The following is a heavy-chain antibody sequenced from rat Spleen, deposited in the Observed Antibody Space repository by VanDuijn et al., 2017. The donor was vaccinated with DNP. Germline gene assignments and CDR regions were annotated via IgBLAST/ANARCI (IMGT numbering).Heavy chain of an antibody. CDR3: AREGDYYDGYGDALDA. CDR1: GFTFNYYW. J-gene: IGHJ4*01. V-gene: IGHV5-31*01. Sequence: EVQLMESGRDLVQPGRSLKLSCVASGFTFNYYWMTWVRQVPGKGLEWLASITSNGGNTYYLDSVKGRFTISRDNAKDTLYLQMNSLRSEDTATYYCAREGDYYDGYGDALDAWGQGTSVTVSS. CDR2: ITSNGGNT. D-gene: IGHD1-12*03.